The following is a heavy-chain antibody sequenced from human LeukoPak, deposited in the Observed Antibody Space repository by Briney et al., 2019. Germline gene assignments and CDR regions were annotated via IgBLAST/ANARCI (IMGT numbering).Heavy chain of an antibody. V-gene: IGHV3-7*01. CDR3: ARDTAWGTGYYDY. Sequence: GGSLRLSCAASGFTFSDYSMNWVLQAPGKGLEWVANIKQDGSEKYYVDSVKGRFTISRDNAKNSLYLQMNSLRAEDTAVYYCARDTAWGTGYYDYWGQGTLVTVSS. J-gene: IGHJ4*02. CDR1: GFTFSDYS. CDR2: IKQDGSEK. D-gene: IGHD3/OR15-3a*01.